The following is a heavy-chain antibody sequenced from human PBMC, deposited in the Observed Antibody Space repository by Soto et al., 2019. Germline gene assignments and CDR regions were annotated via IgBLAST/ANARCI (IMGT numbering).Heavy chain of an antibody. D-gene: IGHD6-19*01. J-gene: IGHJ6*02. Sequence: VQLVASGGGLVKPGGSLRLSCAASGFTFSSYSMNWVRQAPGKGLEWVSSISSSSSYIYYADSVKGRFTISRDNAKNSLYLQMNSLRAEDTAVYYCARDPAPSYSSGWYPYYYYGMDVWGQGTTVTVSS. V-gene: IGHV3-21*01. CDR3: ARDPAPSYSSGWYPYYYYGMDV. CDR1: GFTFSSYS. CDR2: ISSSSSYI.